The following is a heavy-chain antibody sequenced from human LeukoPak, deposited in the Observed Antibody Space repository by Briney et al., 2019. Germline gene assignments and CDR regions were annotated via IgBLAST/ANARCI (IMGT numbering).Heavy chain of an antibody. D-gene: IGHD3-10*01. CDR3: VRGGGTSLSGISYYFDY. Sequence: PRGSLTLSCAVSGFTFSTYGIHCVRQAPGEGLEWVAVTWYDGSNKYYADSVKGRFTISRDNSKNILYVEMDSLRAEDTALYYCVRGGGTSLSGISYYFDYWGQGTLVTVSS. J-gene: IGHJ4*02. V-gene: IGHV3-33*01. CDR1: GFTFSTYG. CDR2: TWYDGSNK.